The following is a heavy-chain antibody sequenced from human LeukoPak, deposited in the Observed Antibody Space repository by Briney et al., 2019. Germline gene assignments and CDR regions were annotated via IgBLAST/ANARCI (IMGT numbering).Heavy chain of an antibody. CDR1: GFSFSSYG. V-gene: IGHV3-30*18. D-gene: IGHD6-13*01. CDR2: ISFDGSNE. J-gene: IGHJ6*02. CDR3: AKSGSSPPYYYYGMDV. Sequence: HPGGSLRLSCAASGFSFSSYGMHWVRQAPGKGLEGVAVISFDGSNEYYADSVKGRFTISRDNSKNSLYLHMNSLRAEDTAVYYCAKSGSSPPYYYYGMDVWGQGTTVTVSS.